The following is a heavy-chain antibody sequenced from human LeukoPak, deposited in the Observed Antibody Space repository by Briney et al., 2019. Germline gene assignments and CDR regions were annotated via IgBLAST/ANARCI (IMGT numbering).Heavy chain of an antibody. CDR2: INADVSST. CDR1: GFTFSTYW. D-gene: IGHD6-13*01. Sequence: GGSLTLSCAASGFTFSTYWMPWVRQAPGKGLVWVSRINADVSSTSYADSVKGRFTISRDKSKNTLYLQMNSLRAEDTAVYYCARGKHTAAIPDYWGQGTLVTVSS. V-gene: IGHV3-74*01. CDR3: ARGKHTAAIPDY. J-gene: IGHJ4*02.